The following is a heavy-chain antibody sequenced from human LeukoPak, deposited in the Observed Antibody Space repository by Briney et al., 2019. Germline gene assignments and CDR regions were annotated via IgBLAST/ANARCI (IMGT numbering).Heavy chain of an antibody. CDR2: ISGDGGNT. Sequence: PGGSLRLSCAASGFTFDNYAINWVRQAPGKGLEWVSAISGDGGNTYYADSVKGRFTISRDNSKNTLYLQMNSLGADDTAVYYCAKWYCSDGNCFPFDYWGQGTLVTVSS. CDR1: GFTFDNYA. D-gene: IGHD2-15*01. J-gene: IGHJ4*02. CDR3: AKWYCSDGNCFPFDY. V-gene: IGHV3-23*01.